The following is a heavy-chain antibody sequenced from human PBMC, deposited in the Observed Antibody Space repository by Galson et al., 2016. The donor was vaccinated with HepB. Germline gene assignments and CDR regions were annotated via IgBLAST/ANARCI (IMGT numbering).Heavy chain of an antibody. D-gene: IGHD2-2*01. CDR3: TRDRSQYYAL. J-gene: IGHJ4*02. V-gene: IGHV1-69*06. Sequence: SVKVSCKAPAGSFSSYIFSWVRQAPGPGLEWMGEFITVWGTTNYAQIFQDRVTITADKSTSTIYMDLTSLTSEDTAVYFYTRDRSQYYALWGQGTLVTVSS. CDR2: FITVWGTT. CDR1: AGSFSSYI.